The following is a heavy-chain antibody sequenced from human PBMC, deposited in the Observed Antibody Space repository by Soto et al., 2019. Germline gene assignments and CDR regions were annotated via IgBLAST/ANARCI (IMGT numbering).Heavy chain of an antibody. CDR2: IYYSGNT. D-gene: IGHD3-10*01. Sequence: SETLSLTCTVSGGSISSGGYYWSWIRQHPGKGLEWIGYIYYSGNTYYNPSLKSRVTISVDTSKNQFSLKLSSVTAADTAVYYCAREPNVLSGVRALGGMDVWGQGTTVPVYS. CDR1: GGSISSGGYY. J-gene: IGHJ6*02. CDR3: AREPNVLSGVRALGGMDV. V-gene: IGHV4-31*03.